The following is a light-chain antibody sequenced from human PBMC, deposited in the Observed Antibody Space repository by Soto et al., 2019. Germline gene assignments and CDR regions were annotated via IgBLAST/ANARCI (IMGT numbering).Light chain of an antibody. CDR2: TVS. CDR3: MQRIEFPLT. Sequence: DIVQPQTPLPLLVTPAASASISCGSSQSLLDSDDGNTYLDWYLQKPGQSPQLLIYTVSYRASGVPDRFSGSGSGTDFTLKISRVEAEDVGVYYCMQRIEFPLTFGGGGKV. J-gene: IGKJ4*01. CDR1: QSLLDSDDGNTY. V-gene: IGKV2-40*01.